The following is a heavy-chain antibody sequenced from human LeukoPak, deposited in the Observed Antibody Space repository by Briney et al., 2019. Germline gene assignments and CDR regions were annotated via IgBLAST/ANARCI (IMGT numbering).Heavy chain of an antibody. Sequence: SETLSLTCTVSGGSISSYYWTWIRLPPGKGLEWIGYIYYTGATYYNPSLKGRVTISLDTSKSQFSLRLSSVTAADAAVYYCARAGYSYGTGYYFDYWGQGALVTVSS. CDR2: IYYTGAT. D-gene: IGHD5-18*01. CDR1: GGSISSYY. V-gene: IGHV4-59*01. CDR3: ARAGYSYGTGYYFDY. J-gene: IGHJ4*02.